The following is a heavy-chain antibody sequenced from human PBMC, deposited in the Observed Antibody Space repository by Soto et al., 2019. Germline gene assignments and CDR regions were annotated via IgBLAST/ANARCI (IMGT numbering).Heavy chain of an antibody. Sequence: QVQLVESGGGVVQPGRSLRLSCAASGFTFSSYAMHWVRQAPGKGLEWVAVISYDGSNKYYADSVKGRFTISRDNSKNSLDLQMNSLRAEDTAVYYCATLRKGLLPVGYPHDYWGQGTLVTVSS. J-gene: IGHJ4*02. CDR2: ISYDGSNK. D-gene: IGHD1-26*01. V-gene: IGHV3-30-3*01. CDR1: GFTFSSYA. CDR3: ATLRKGLLPVGYPHDY.